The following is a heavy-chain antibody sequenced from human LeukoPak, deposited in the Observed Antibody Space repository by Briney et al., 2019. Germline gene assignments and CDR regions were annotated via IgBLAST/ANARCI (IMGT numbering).Heavy chain of an antibody. Sequence: SETLSLTRAVYGGSFSGYYWSWIRQPPGKGLEWIGEINHSGSTNYNPSLKSRVTISVDTSKNQFSLKLSSVTAADTAVYYCARGGPGLFNWFDPWGQGTPVTVSS. D-gene: IGHD3-10*01. CDR1: GGSFSGYY. CDR2: INHSGST. CDR3: ARGGPGLFNWFDP. J-gene: IGHJ5*02. V-gene: IGHV4-34*01.